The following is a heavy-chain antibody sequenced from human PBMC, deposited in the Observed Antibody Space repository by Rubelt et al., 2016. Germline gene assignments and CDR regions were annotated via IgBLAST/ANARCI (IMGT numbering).Heavy chain of an antibody. D-gene: IGHD4-23*01. V-gene: IGHV1-18*01. CDR1: GGTFSSYA. J-gene: IGHJ4*02. CDR2: ISAYNGNT. Sequence: QVQLVQSGAEVKKPGSSVKVSCKASGGTFSSYAISWVRQAPGQGLEWMGWISAYNGNTNYAQKLPGRVTMTTDTSTSTAYMELRSLRSDDTAVYYCARDVGGNSVLYYFDYWGQGTLVTVSS. CDR3: ARDVGGNSVLYYFDY.